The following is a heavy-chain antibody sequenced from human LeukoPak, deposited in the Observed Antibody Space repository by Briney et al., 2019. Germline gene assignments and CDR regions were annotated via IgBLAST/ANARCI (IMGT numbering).Heavy chain of an antibody. CDR1: GGSISSYY. CDR2: IYHSEST. J-gene: IGHJ5*01. CDR3: ARDLAAAGNWFDI. Sequence: SEIRTLTCTVSGGSISSYYWSWGRQTPGKGLEWIGYIYHSESTNYHLYLILRDTRSVDTSKNQFSLKLSSVTAADTAVYYYARDLAAAGNWFDILGPGDVVTVSS. D-gene: IGHD6-13*01. V-gene: IGHV4-59*01.